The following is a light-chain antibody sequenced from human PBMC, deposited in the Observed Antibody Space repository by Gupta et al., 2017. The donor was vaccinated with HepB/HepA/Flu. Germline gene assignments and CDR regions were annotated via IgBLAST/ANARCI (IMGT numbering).Light chain of an antibody. CDR3: AAWDDSLSGWV. Sequence: QSVLTQPPSTSGTPGLRVTISRSGSSSNIGSNYVYWYQQLPGTAPKVLIFKNDQRPSGVPDRFSGSKSGTSASLAISGLRSEDGANYYCAAWDDSLSGWVFGGGTKLTVL. J-gene: IGLJ3*02. V-gene: IGLV1-47*01. CDR2: KND. CDR1: SSNIGSNY.